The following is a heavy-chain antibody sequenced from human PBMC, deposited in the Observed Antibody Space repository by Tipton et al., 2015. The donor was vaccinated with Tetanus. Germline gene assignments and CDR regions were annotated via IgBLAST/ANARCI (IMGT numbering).Heavy chain of an antibody. CDR3: AGPTTVTRSFDY. J-gene: IGHJ4*02. V-gene: IGHV4-39*01. CDR1: GGSISSSSYY. Sequence: LRLSCTVSGGSISSSSYYWGWIRQPPGKGLEWIGSIYYSGSTYYNPSLKSRVTISVDTSKDQFSLKLSSVTAADTAVYYCAGPTTVTRSFDYWGQGTLVTVSS. D-gene: IGHD4-17*01. CDR2: IYYSGST.